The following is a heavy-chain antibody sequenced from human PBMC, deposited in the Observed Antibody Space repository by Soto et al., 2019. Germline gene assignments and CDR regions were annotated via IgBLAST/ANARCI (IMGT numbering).Heavy chain of an antibody. CDR2: ISSDGIST. D-gene: IGHD3-3*01. CDR3: ARSLSLEWLLGYHYGMDV. CDR1: GFTFDDYA. Sequence: PGGSLRLSCAASGFTFDDYAMHWVRQAPGKGLEWIALISSDGISTSYADSVRGRFTISRDNAKNTLYLQMNSLRAEDKAVYYCARSLSLEWLLGYHYGMDVWGQGTTVTVYS. J-gene: IGHJ6*02. V-gene: IGHV3-74*01.